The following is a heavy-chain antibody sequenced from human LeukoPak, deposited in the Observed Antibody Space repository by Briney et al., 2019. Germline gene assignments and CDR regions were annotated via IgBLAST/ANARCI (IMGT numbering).Heavy chain of an antibody. CDR2: IYYSGTT. V-gene: IGHV4-39*07. CDR1: GGSISSSHYY. CDR3: ARCSGSTYYFDY. D-gene: IGHD1-26*01. Sequence: SETLSLTCTVSGGSISSSHYYWGWIRQPPGKGLEWIGTIYYSGTTYYNPSLKSRVTISVDTSKNQFSLKLSSVTAADTAVYYCARCSGSTYYFDYWGQGTLVTVSS. J-gene: IGHJ4*02.